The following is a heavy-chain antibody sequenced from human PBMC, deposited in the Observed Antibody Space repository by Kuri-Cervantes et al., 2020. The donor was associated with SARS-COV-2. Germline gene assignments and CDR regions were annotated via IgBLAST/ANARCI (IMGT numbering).Heavy chain of an antibody. CDR1: GGSFSGYY. D-gene: IGHD1-26*01. J-gene: IGHJ6*02. V-gene: IGHV4-34*01. Sequence: SETLSLTCAVYGGSFSGYYWSWIRQPPGKGLEWVGEINHSGSTNYNPSLKSRVTISVDTSKNQFSLKLSSVTAADTAVYYCAREKVKAGWELLSPYYYYYYGMDVWGQGTTVTVSS. CDR2: INHSGST. CDR3: AREKVKAGWELLSPYYYYYYGMDV.